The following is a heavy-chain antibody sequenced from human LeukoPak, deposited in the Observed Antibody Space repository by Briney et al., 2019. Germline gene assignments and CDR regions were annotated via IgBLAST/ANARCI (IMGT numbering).Heavy chain of an antibody. D-gene: IGHD1-26*01. J-gene: IGHJ4*02. V-gene: IGHV3-9*01. CDR2: ISWNSGSI. CDR1: GFTFDDYA. CDR3: AKDMGGSYPLGLDY. Sequence: GGSLTLSCAASGFTFDDYAMHWVRQAPGKGLEWVSGISWNSGSIGYADSVKGRFTISRDNAKNSLYLQMNSLRAEDTALYYCAKDMGGSYPLGLDYWGQGTLVTVSS.